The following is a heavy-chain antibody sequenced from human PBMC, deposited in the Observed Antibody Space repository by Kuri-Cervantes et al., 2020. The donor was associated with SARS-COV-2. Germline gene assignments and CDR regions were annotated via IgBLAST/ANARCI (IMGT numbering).Heavy chain of an antibody. CDR2: IGSSRGSK. CDR3: AKAAFLKLPDY. CDR1: GFAFSNFT. V-gene: IGHV3-21*01. D-gene: IGHD3-3*01. Sequence: GGSLRLSCAASGFAFSNFTLNWVRQAPGKGLEWVSSIGSSRGSKYFADSVKGRFTISRDNAKNTLYLQMNSLRAEDTAVYYCAKAAFLKLPDYWGQGTLVTVSS. J-gene: IGHJ4*02.